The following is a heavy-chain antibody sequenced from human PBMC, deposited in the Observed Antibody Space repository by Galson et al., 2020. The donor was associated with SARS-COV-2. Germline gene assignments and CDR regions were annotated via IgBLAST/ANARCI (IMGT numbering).Heavy chain of an antibody. CDR3: ARAGSGGYFGVFDY. V-gene: IGHV3-30*04. Sequence: QLGEYLKISCAASGFTFSSYAMHWVRQAPGKGLEWVAVISYDGSNKYYADSVKGRFTISRDNSKNTLYLQMNSLRAEDTAVYYCARAGSGGYFGVFDYWGQGTLVTVSS. CDR2: ISYDGSNK. D-gene: IGHD1-26*01. J-gene: IGHJ4*02. CDR1: GFTFSSYA.